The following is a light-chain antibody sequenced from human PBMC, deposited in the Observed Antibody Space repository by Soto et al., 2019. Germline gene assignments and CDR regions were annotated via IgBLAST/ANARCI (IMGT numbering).Light chain of an antibody. Sequence: QSVLTQPPSASGNPGPRVTISCSGSSSNIGRNAVNWYQQVPGTAPKLLIYNNHQRPSGVPDRFSGSKSGTSASMVIGGLQSGDEADYYCASWDDSLNGWVFGGGTKLTVL. V-gene: IGLV1-44*01. J-gene: IGLJ3*02. CDR2: NNH. CDR3: ASWDDSLNGWV. CDR1: SSNIGRNA.